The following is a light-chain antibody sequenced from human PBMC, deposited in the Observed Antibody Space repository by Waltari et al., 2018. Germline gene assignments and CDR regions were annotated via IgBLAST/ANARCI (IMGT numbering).Light chain of an antibody. V-gene: IGLV2-11*01. CDR2: DVT. CDR1: TNDLGSYNH. Sequence: SALTQPRSVSGSPGQSVTISCTGTTNDLGSYNHVSWYQQPPGKAPKLIILDVTKRPSGVPDRLSGSKSGNTASLTISGLRAEDEAEYYCCSYAGSYTWVFGGGTKLTVV. J-gene: IGLJ3*02. CDR3: CSYAGSYTWV.